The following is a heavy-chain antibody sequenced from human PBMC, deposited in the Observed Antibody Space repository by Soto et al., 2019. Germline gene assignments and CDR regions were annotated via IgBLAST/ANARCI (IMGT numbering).Heavy chain of an antibody. Sequence: SETLSLTCAVYGGSFSGYYWSWIRQPPGKGLEWIGEINHSGSTNYNPSLKSRVTISVDTSKNQFSLKLSSVTAADTAVYYCARSSRGDYGDYSQTAFDYWGQGTLVTVSS. CDR2: INHSGST. D-gene: IGHD4-17*01. CDR1: GGSFSGYY. V-gene: IGHV4-34*01. J-gene: IGHJ4*02. CDR3: ARSSRGDYGDYSQTAFDY.